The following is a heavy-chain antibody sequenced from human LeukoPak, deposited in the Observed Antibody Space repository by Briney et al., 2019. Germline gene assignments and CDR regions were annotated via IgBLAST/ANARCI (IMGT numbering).Heavy chain of an antibody. CDR2: ISGTGGST. D-gene: IGHD1-1*01. CDR1: GFTFSYYN. J-gene: IGHJ4*02. Sequence: GGSLRLSCAASGFTFSYYNMNWVRQAPGKGLEWVSSISGTGGSTYYADSVKGRFTISRDNSNNTLFLQMNSLRAEDTAVYYCAKVRTGHYFDYWGQGTLVTVSS. CDR3: AKVRTGHYFDY. V-gene: IGHV3-23*01.